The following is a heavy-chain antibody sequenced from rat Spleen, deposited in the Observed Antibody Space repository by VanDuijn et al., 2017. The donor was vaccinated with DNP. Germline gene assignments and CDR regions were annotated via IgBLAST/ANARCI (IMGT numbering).Heavy chain of an antibody. V-gene: IGHV2-30*01. Sequence: QVQLKESGPGLVQPSQTLSLTCTVSGFSLTSYHVSWVRQPPGKSLVWMGSIWAGGGTNYNSAVQSRLSISRDTSKSQVFLKMNSLQTEDIATYYCARDYDGNHWFAFWGQGTLVTVSS. CDR1: GFSLTSYH. D-gene: IGHD1-12*02. CDR2: IWAGGGT. CDR3: ARDYDGNHWFAF. J-gene: IGHJ3*01.